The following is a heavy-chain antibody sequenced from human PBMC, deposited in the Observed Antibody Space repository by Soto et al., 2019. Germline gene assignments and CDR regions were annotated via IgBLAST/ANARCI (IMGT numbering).Heavy chain of an antibody. CDR1: GVSISSHY. Sequence: QVQLQESGPGLVKPSETLSLTCTVSGVSISSHYWTWIRQPPGKGLGWIAYVYHSGTTSYSPSLKSRVTISIDTSRSQFSLKLNSVTAADTAVYYCARERWTCSAGSCYGDLDYWGQGTLVTVSS. V-gene: IGHV4-59*11. D-gene: IGHD2-15*01. J-gene: IGHJ4*02. CDR2: VYHSGTT. CDR3: ARERWTCSAGSCYGDLDY.